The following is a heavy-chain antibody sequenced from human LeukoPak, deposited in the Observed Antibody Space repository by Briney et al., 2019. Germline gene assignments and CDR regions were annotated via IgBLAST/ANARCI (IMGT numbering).Heavy chain of an antibody. CDR3: TRGAVGTGVWFDP. V-gene: IGHV3-74*01. D-gene: IGHD1-26*01. Sequence: GGSLRLSCAASGFTFSGYWMHWVRHAPGKGLVWVSRINTDGGITNYADSVKGRFTISRDNAKNTLHLQMNSLRADDTAVYYCTRGAVGTGVWFDPWGQGTLVTVYS. CDR1: GFTFSGYW. CDR2: INTDGGIT. J-gene: IGHJ5*02.